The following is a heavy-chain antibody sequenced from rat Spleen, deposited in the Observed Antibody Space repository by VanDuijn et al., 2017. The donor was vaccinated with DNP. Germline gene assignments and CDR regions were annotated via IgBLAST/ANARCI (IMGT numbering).Heavy chain of an antibody. CDR3: TRQGAGSTRHYFAY. V-gene: IGHV5-25*01. CDR2: ISPSGGST. D-gene: IGHD1-4*01. J-gene: IGHJ2*01. Sequence: EVQLVESGGGLVQPGRSLKLSCAASGFTFSNYDMAWVRQAPTKGLEWVASISPSGGSTYYRDSVKGRFTVSRDNAKSTLYLQMGSLRSEDTATYYCTRQGAGSTRHYFAYWGQGVMVSVSS. CDR1: GFTFSNYD.